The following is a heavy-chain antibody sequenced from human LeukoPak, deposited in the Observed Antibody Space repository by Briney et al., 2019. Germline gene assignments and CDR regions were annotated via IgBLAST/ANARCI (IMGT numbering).Heavy chain of an antibody. D-gene: IGHD2-21*02. V-gene: IGHV4-59*01. CDR3: AREGKYCGGDCYSEPHAFDI. CDR2: IYYSGST. CDR1: GGSISSYY. J-gene: IGHJ3*02. Sequence: SETLSLTCTVSGGSISSYYWSWIRQPPGKGLEWIGYIYYSGSTNYNPSLKSRVTISVDTSKNQFSLKLSSVTAADTAVYYCAREGKYCGGDCYSEPHAFDIWGQGTMVTVSS.